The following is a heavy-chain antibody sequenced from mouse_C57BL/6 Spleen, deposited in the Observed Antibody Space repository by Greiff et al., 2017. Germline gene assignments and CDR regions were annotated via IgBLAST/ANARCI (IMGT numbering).Heavy chain of an antibody. CDR2: IDPETGGT. J-gene: IGHJ1*03. CDR1: GYTFTDYE. CDR3: TRPAYYSNSGYFDV. D-gene: IGHD2-5*01. Sequence: VHLVESGAELVRPGASVTLSCKASGYTFTDYEMHWVKQTPVHGLEWIGAIDPETGGTAYNQKFKGKAILTADKSSSTAYMELRSLTSEDSAVYYCTRPAYYSNSGYFDVWGTGTTVTVSS. V-gene: IGHV1-15*01.